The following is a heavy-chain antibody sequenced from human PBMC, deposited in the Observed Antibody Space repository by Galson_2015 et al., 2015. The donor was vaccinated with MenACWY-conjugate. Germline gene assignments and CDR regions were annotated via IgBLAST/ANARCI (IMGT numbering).Heavy chain of an antibody. J-gene: IGHJ6*02. D-gene: IGHD1-26*01. Sequence: SLRLSCAASRFTFSSYWMHWVRQAPGKGLVWVSHINSDGSSSNYADSVKGRFTISRDNAKNTLYLQMNRLRPEDTAVYFCAGVSGSYGFYGMDVWGQGTTVTVSS. V-gene: IGHV3-74*01. CDR3: AGVSGSYGFYGMDV. CDR1: RFTFSSYW. CDR2: INSDGSSS.